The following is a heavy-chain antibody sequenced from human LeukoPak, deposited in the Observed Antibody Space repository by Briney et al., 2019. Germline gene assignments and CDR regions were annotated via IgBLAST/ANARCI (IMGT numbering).Heavy chain of an antibody. CDR1: GFTFEDYA. D-gene: IGHD2-21*02. J-gene: IGHJ4*02. CDR3: AKGNCGADCYPDY. CDR2: ISWYSGSI. V-gene: IGHV3-9*01. Sequence: GGSLRLSCAASGFTFEDYAMHWVRQAPGKGLEWVSGISWYSGSIAYADSVKGRFTISRDNAKNSLYLQMNSLRPEDTALYYCAKGNCGADCYPDYWGQGTLVTVSS.